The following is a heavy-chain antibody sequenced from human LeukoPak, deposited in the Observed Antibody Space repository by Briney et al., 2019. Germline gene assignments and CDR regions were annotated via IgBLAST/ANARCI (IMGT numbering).Heavy chain of an antibody. D-gene: IGHD4-17*01. CDR1: GYSFTGYY. CDR2: INPSGGST. J-gene: IGHJ5*02. CDR3: ARGWWGTDYGWTNWFDP. V-gene: IGHV1-46*01. Sequence: ASVKVSCKASGYSFTGYYMHWVRQAPGQGLEWMGKINPSGGSTNYAPKFQGRVTMTRDTSTSTVYMELSSLRSEDTAVYYCARGWWGTDYGWTNWFDPWGQGTLVTVSS.